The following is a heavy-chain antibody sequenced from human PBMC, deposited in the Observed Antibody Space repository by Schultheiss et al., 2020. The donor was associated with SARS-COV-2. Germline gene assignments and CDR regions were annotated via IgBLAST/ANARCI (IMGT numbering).Heavy chain of an antibody. CDR1: GFTFSSYL. CDR2: ISSDGSST. J-gene: IGHJ4*02. V-gene: IGHV3-74*01. D-gene: IGHD3-9*01. CDR3: AKGGWLEY. Sequence: GESLKISCAASGFTFSSYLMHWVRQAPGKGLVWVSRISSDGSSTTYADSVKGRFTISRDNAKNTLYLQMNSLRAEDTAVYYCAKGGWLEYWGQGTLVTVSS.